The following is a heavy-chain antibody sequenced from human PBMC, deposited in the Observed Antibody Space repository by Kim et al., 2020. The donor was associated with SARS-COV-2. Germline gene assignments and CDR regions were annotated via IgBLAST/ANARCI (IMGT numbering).Heavy chain of an antibody. V-gene: IGHV4-39*01. J-gene: IGHJ5*01. D-gene: IGHD2-15*01. CDR2: NSGSGST. CDR3: DGRGIGWIVVLVDGVDS. Sequence: SETLSLTCTVSGGSISSSSYYWGWIRQRPGQGWDWFVSNSGSGSTNYNPTRKIRVSVSVDTSKYQFSLNLSSVAAADAAVYECDGRGIGWIVVLVDGVDS. CDR1: GGSISSSSYY.